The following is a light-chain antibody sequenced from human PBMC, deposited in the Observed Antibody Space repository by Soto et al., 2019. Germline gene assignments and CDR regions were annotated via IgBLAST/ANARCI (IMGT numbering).Light chain of an antibody. CDR3: QQRSNWHFT. CDR2: AAS. J-gene: IGKJ3*01. Sequence: EIVMTQSPATLSVSPGERATLSCRASQSVSSKLAWYQQKPGQPPRLLIYAASTRATGIPVRFSGSGSGTDFTLTISSLEPEDFAVYYCQQRSNWHFTFGPGTKVDIK. CDR1: QSVSSK. V-gene: IGKV3D-11*02.